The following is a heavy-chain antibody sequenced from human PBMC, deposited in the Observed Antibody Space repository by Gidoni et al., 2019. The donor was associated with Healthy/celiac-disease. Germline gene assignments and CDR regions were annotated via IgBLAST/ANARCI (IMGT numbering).Heavy chain of an antibody. D-gene: IGHD3-22*01. CDR1: GYTFTSYG. Sequence: QVQLVQSGAEVKKPGASVKVSCKASGYTFTSYGITWVRPAPGQGREWMGWISAYNGNTNYEQKLQGRVTMTTDTSTSTAYMELRSLRSDDTAVYYCARDTYYYDSSGYGDAFDIWGQGTMVTVSS. V-gene: IGHV1-18*01. CDR3: ARDTYYYDSSGYGDAFDI. J-gene: IGHJ3*02. CDR2: ISAYNGNT.